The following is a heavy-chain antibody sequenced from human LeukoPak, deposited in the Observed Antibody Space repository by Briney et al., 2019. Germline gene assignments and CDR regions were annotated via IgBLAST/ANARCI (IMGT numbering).Heavy chain of an antibody. Sequence: ASVKVSCKASGGTFISYAISWVRQAPGQGLEWMGGIIPIFGTANYAQKFQGRVTITTDESTSTAYMELSSLRSEDTAVYYCARSTPRRYSSSWYVSTYFDYWGQGTLVTVSS. CDR2: IIPIFGTA. V-gene: IGHV1-69*05. J-gene: IGHJ4*02. CDR1: GGTFISYA. CDR3: ARSTPRRYSSSWYVSTYFDY. D-gene: IGHD6-13*01.